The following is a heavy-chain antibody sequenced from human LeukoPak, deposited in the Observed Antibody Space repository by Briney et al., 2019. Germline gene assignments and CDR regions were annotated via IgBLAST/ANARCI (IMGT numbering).Heavy chain of an antibody. CDR1: GFTFSVYA. D-gene: IGHD2/OR15-2a*01. J-gene: IGHJ4*02. V-gene: IGHV3-23*01. CDR2: ISGSGAIT. CDR3: AKSPTVYYFDY. Sequence: GGSLRLSCAASGFTFSVYAMSWVRQAPGKGLEWVSVISGSGAITNYAESVKGRFTISRDNSKNTLFLQMNSLRAEDTAVYYCAKSPTVYYFDYWGQGTLVTVSS.